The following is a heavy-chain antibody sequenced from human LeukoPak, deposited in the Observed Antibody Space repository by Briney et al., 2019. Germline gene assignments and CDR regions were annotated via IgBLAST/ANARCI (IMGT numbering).Heavy chain of an antibody. CDR2: INWNGGST. CDR1: GSTFDDYG. J-gene: IGHJ3*02. V-gene: IGHV3-20*04. D-gene: IGHD3-3*01. Sequence: GGSLRLSCAASGSTFDDYGMSWVRQAPGKGLEWVSGINWNGGSTGYADSVKGRFTISRDNAKNSLYLQMNSLRAEDTALYYCARADFWSGGDAFDIWGQGTMVTVSS. CDR3: ARADFWSGGDAFDI.